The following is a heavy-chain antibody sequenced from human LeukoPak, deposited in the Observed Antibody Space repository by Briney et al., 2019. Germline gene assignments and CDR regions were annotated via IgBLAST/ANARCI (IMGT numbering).Heavy chain of an antibody. CDR1: GYTFTSYY. CDR3: ASPGSSFYYYMDV. CDR2: INANTGNP. J-gene: IGHJ6*03. Sequence: GASVKVSCKASGYTFTSYYMHWVRQAPGQGLEWMGWINANTGNPTYAQGFTGRFVFSLDTSVSTAYLQISSLKAEDTAVYYCASPGSSFYYYMDVWGKGTTVTVSS. D-gene: IGHD6-6*01. V-gene: IGHV7-4-1*02.